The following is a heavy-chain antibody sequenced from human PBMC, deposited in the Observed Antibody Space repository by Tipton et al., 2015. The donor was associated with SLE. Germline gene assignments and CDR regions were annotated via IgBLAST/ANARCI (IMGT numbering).Heavy chain of an antibody. V-gene: IGHV4-4*08. J-gene: IGHJ3*02. CDR1: GGSISSYY. CDR3: ARQGAYYDFWSGFDAFDI. D-gene: IGHD3-3*01. Sequence: TLSLTCTVSGGSISSYYWSWIRQSPGKGLECTGYIYTSGGTNYNPPLKSRVTISVDTTKTQFSLKLSSVTAADTAVYYCARQGAYYDFWSGFDAFDIWGQGTMVTVSS. CDR2: IYTSGGT.